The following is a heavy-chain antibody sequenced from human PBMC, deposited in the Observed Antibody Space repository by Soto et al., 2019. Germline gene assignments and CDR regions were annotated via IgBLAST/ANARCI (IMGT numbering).Heavy chain of an antibody. CDR1: GFTFSSYA. Sequence: EVQLLESGGGLVQPGGSLRLSCAASGFTFSSYAMSWVRQAPGKGLEWVSAISGSGGSTYYADSVKGRFTISRDNSKNTLYLQMNSQRAEDTAVYYCAKADELPPYYMDVWGKGTTVTVSS. CDR3: AKADELPPYYMDV. CDR2: ISGSGGST. J-gene: IGHJ6*03. D-gene: IGHD1-26*01. V-gene: IGHV3-23*01.